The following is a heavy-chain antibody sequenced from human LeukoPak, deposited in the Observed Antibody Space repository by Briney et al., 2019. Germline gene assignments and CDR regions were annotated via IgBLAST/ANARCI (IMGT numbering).Heavy chain of an antibody. D-gene: IGHD2-21*01. CDR2: EYYRSNWYI. V-gene: IGHV6-1*01. CDR3: CHSLGGRTGAFDI. Sequence: QTLSLTCAISGDRVSSNRASWNWIRQSPTRGLEWLGREYYRSNWYIEYAVSVKSQTTINPDTYKNQFSLQLDSVTHEDTAVYYCCHSLGGRTGAFDIWGRGTVVTVSS. CDR1: GDRVSSNRAS. J-gene: IGHJ3*02.